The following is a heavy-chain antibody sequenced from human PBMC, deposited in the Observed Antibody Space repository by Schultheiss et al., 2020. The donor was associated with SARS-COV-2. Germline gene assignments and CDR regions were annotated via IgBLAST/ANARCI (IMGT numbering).Heavy chain of an antibody. V-gene: IGHV3-23*01. J-gene: IGHJ4*02. D-gene: IGHD3-16*01. CDR2: ISGSGGST. Sequence: GASLKISCAASGFTFSSYAMSWVRQAPGKGLEWFSAISGSGGSTYYADSEKGRFTISRDNSKNTLYLQMNSLRAEDTAVYYCAKDRPLWDYWGQGTLVTVSS. CDR3: AKDRPLWDY. CDR1: GFTFSSYA.